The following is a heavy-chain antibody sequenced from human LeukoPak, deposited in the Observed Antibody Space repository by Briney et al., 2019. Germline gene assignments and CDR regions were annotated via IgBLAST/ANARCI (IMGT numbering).Heavy chain of an antibody. D-gene: IGHD1-14*01. CDR2: LTNSGGQT. CDR1: VVSFCSYA. J-gene: IGHJ3*01. CDR3: AKGKINHDGAFDV. Sequence: PVGSLRLSSAASVVSFCSYAMSSVRQAPGKGLEWVSGLTNSGGQTYYADAVKGRFTISRDNSKKKVYLQMDSLGVDDTAIYYCAKGKINHDGAFDVWGQGTRVTVSS. V-gene: IGHV3-23*01.